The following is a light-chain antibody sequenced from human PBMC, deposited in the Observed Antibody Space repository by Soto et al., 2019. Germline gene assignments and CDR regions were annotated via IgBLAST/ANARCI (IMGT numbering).Light chain of an antibody. V-gene: IGKV3-11*01. CDR3: QQDYNLPIT. Sequence: EIVLTQSPATLSLSLGERATLSCRASQSVSSDLAWYQQKPGQAPRLLIYDASNRATGIPARFSGSGSGTDFTLTISSLEPEDFAVYYCQQDYNLPITFGQGTRLEIK. J-gene: IGKJ5*01. CDR1: QSVSSD. CDR2: DAS.